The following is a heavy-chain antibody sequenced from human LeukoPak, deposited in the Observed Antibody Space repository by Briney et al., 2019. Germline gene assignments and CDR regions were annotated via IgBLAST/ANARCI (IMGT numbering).Heavy chain of an antibody. J-gene: IGHJ4*02. CDR1: GGSISNSSYY. CDR2: ISGSGGST. V-gene: IGHV3-23*01. D-gene: IGHD3-22*01. CDR3: AERDSSGFIDY. Sequence: ETLSLTCTVSGGSISNSSYYWGWIRQAPGKGLEWVSAISGSGGSTYYANSVKGRFTISRDNSKNTLYLQMNSLRAEDTAVYYCAERDSSGFIDYWGQGTLVTVSS.